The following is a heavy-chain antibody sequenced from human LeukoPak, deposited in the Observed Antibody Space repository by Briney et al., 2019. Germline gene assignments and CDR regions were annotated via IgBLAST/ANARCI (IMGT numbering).Heavy chain of an antibody. V-gene: IGHV1-2*02. CDR2: INPSSGGT. CDR1: GYTFTRYY. D-gene: IGHD3-22*01. J-gene: IGHJ3*02. CDR3: ASGFMGYDRSGYYDDAFDI. Sequence: GASVKVSCKASGYTFTRYYMHWVRQAPGQGLEWMGWINPSSGGTNYAQKFQGRVAMTRDTSISTAYMELNRLGSDDTAVYYCASGFMGYDRSGYYDDAFDIWGQGTMVTVSS.